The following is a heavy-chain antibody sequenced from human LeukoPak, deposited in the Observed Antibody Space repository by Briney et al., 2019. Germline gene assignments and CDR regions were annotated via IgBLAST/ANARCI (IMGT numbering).Heavy chain of an antibody. CDR2: ICCSGST. J-gene: IGHJ4*02. CDR3: ARDRDSSGYIDY. CDR1: GRSISSSDYY. Sequence: PSETLSLTCTVSGRSISSSDYYWGWIRQPPGKGLEWIGSICCSGSTYYSPSLKSRVTISLDTSKNQFSLKVSSVTAAGTAVYYWARDRDSSGYIDYCGQGTLVTVSS. V-gene: IGHV4-39*07. D-gene: IGHD3-22*01.